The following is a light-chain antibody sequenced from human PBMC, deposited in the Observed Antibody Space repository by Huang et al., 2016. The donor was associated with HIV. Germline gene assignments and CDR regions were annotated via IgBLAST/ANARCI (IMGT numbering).Light chain of an antibody. V-gene: IGKV3-11*01. CDR3: QQVGT. CDR2: DAS. J-gene: IGKJ4*01. CDR1: QSVSSV. Sequence: EIVLTQSPATVSLSPGERATLSCRASQSVSSVLAWYPQKPGQAPRLLIYDASNRATGIPARFSGSVSGTDFTLTISSLEPEDFAVYYCQQVGTFGGGTKVEIK.